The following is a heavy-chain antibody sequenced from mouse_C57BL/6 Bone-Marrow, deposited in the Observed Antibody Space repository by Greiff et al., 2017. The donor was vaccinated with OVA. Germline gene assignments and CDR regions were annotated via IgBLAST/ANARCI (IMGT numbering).Heavy chain of an antibody. CDR2: VRSKSNNYAT. J-gene: IGHJ2*01. V-gene: IGHV10-1*01. CDR1: GFSFITYA. D-gene: IGHD3-3*01. CDR3: VRGRDDFDY. Sequence: GGGLVQPKGSLKLSCAAFGFSFITYAMKWVRQDPGKGLEGAGRVRSKSNNYATYYAESVKDRFTNSRDDPESMLNLQMNNLKTEDTAMYYCVRGRDDFDYWGQGPTLTVSS.